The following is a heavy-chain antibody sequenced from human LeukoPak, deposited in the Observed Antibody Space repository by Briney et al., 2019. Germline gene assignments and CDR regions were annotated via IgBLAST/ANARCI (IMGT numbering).Heavy chain of an antibody. CDR1: GGSFSGYY. D-gene: IGHD3-3*02. Sequence: SETLSLTCAVYGGSFSGYYWSWIRQPPGKGLEWIGEINHSGSTNYNPSLKSRVTISVDTSKNQFSLKLSSVTAADTAVYYCAIAGPFSPNYFDYWGQGTLVTVSS. CDR2: INHSGST. CDR3: AIAGPFSPNYFDY. J-gene: IGHJ4*02. V-gene: IGHV4-34*01.